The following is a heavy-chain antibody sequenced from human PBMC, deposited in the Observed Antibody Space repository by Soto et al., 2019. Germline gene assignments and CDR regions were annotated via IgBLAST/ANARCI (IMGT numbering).Heavy chain of an antibody. D-gene: IGHD1-7*01. CDR1: GAYISYFS. V-gene: IGHV4-4*07. CDR3: ARETGENWTYEAH. J-gene: IGHJ1*01. CDR2: ITIDGNT. Sequence: KPSETLSLTCWVSGAYISYFSWSWIRQPAGKGLEWIGRITIDGNTQKNPSFKSRVTMSIDTSRNHFSLNLQSATAADTALYYCARETGENWTYEAHWGPGTLVTVSS.